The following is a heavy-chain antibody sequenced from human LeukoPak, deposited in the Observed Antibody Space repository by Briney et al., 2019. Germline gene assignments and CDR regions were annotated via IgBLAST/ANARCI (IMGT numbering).Heavy chain of an antibody. CDR3: AKAQYQLLSAPDY. Sequence: GGTLRLSCAASGFTFSGYGMSWVRQAPGKGLEWVSAISGSGGSTYYADSVKGRFPISRDNSKNTLYLQMNSLRAEDTAVYYCAKAQYQLLSAPDYWGQGTLVTVSS. CDR1: GFTFSGYG. D-gene: IGHD2-2*01. CDR2: ISGSGGST. V-gene: IGHV3-23*01. J-gene: IGHJ4*02.